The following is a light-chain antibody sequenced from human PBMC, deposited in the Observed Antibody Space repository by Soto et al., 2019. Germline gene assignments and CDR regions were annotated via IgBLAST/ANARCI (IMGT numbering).Light chain of an antibody. J-gene: IGLJ3*02. Sequence: QSVLTQPPSVSAAPGQKVTVSCSGSSSNIGNNHVSWYQHLPGTAPKVLIYDNNNRPSGIPDRFSGSKSATSATLDITGLQTGAEADYYCGSWDRSLRGWVFGGGTKLTVL. CDR1: SSNIGNNH. V-gene: IGLV1-51*01. CDR3: GSWDRSLRGWV. CDR2: DNN.